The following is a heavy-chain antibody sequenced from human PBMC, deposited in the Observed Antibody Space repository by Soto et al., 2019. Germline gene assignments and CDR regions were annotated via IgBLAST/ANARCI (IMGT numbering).Heavy chain of an antibody. J-gene: IGHJ4*02. V-gene: IGHV3-30-3*01. CDR2: ISYDGSSK. CDR3: ATEKGSATFDY. CDR1: GFTFSSYT. Sequence: QVQVVESGGGVVQPGRSLRLSCAASGFTFSSYTMHWVRQAPGKGLEWVAVISYDGSSKYYADSVKGRFSISRDNSKNTLYLQMNSLRAEDAALYYCATEKGSATFDYCGQGTLVTVSS.